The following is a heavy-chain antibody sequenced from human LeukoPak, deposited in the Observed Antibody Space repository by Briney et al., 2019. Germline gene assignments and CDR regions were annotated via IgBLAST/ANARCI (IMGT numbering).Heavy chain of an antibody. CDR3: ARDRPSGSSWSDWFDP. J-gene: IGHJ5*02. D-gene: IGHD6-13*01. CDR1: GGSFSGYY. Sequence: KPSETLSLTCAVYGGSFSGYYWSWIRQPPGKGLEWIGEINHSGSTNYNPSLKSRVTISVATSKNQLSLKLTSVTAADTAVYYCARDRPSGSSWSDWFDPWGQGTLVTVSS. CDR2: INHSGST. V-gene: IGHV4-34*01.